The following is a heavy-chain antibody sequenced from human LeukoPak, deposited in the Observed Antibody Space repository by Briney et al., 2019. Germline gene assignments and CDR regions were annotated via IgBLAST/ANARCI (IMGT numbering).Heavy chain of an antibody. V-gene: IGHV1-69*08. J-gene: IGHJ5*02. CDR3: VRSGYDYDWFDP. CDR1: GGSFSDYS. D-gene: IGHD5-12*01. Sequence: SVKVSCKASGGSFSDYSISWVRQAPGQGLEWMGRIIAILDTAHYAQKFQGGFTITADKSTTTVYMELSSLRSDDTAVYYCVRSGYDYDWFDPWGQGTLVTVSS. CDR2: IIAILDTA.